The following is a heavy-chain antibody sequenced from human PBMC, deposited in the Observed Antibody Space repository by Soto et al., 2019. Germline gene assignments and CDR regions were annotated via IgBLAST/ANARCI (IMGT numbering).Heavy chain of an antibody. V-gene: IGHV3-7*04. CDR2: IKEDGGKK. J-gene: IGHJ4*02. CDR3: ARGLYNSGWYMDYFDS. CDR1: GFTFSSDW. Sequence: GGSQRLSCAASGFTFSSDWMSWVRQAPGKGLEWVANIKEDGGKKYYVDSVKGRFTISRDNAKNSLYLQMNSLRAEDTAVYYCARGLYNSGWYMDYFDSWGQGKLVTVSS. D-gene: IGHD6-19*01.